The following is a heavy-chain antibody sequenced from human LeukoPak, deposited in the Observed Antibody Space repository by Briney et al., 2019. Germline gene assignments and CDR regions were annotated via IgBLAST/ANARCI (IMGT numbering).Heavy chain of an antibody. Sequence: GGSLRLSCAASGFTFMTYSMNWVRQAPGKGLEWVSSISGSSNDIHYADSVKGRFTISRDNTKNSLYLQMNSLRAEDTAVYYCARGTLFDPWGQGTLVTASS. J-gene: IGHJ5*02. V-gene: IGHV3-21*01. CDR1: GFTFMTYS. CDR3: ARGTLFDP. CDR2: ISGSSNDI. D-gene: IGHD1-14*01.